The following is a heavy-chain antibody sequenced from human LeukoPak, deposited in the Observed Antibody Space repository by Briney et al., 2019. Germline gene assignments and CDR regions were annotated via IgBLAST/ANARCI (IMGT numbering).Heavy chain of an antibody. CDR3: ARDLGYDFWSGYSAFDI. CDR1: GGSISSYY. J-gene: IGHJ3*02. Sequence: SETLSLTCTVSGGSISSYYWSWIRQPAGKGLEWIGRIYTSGSTNYNPSLKSRVTMSVDTSKNQFPLKLSSVTAADTAVYYCARDLGYDFWSGYSAFDIWGQGTMVSVSS. V-gene: IGHV4-4*07. D-gene: IGHD3-3*01. CDR2: IYTSGST.